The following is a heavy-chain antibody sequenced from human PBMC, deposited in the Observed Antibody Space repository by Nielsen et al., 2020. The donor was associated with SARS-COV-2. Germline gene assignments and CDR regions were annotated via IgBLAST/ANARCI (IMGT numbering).Heavy chain of an antibody. J-gene: IGHJ3*02. CDR3: ARENLYCSGGSCYYAFDI. V-gene: IGHV3-13*04. Sequence: GGSLRLSCAASGFTFSSYDMHWVRQATGKGLEWVSAIGTAGDTYYPGSVKGRFTISRENAKNSLYLQMNSLRAGDTAVYYCARENLYCSGGSCYYAFDIWGQGTMVTASS. CDR1: GFTFSSYD. CDR2: IGTAGDT. D-gene: IGHD2-15*01.